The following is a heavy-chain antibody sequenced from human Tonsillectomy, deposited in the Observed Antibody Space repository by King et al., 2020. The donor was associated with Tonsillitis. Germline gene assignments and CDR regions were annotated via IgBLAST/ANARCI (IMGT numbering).Heavy chain of an antibody. D-gene: IGHD3-3*01. J-gene: IGHJ1*01. CDR3: ARGGVFGVLIYRYFQH. CDR2: INHSGGT. CDR1: GGSFSGYY. Sequence: QVQLQQWGAGLLKPSETLSLTCGVSGGSFSGYYWSWIRQPPGKGLEWIGEINHSGGTDYNPSLKSRVTMSVDTSKNQFSLKLTSVTATDTAVYYCARGGVFGVLIYRYFQHWGQGTPVSVSS. V-gene: IGHV4-34*01.